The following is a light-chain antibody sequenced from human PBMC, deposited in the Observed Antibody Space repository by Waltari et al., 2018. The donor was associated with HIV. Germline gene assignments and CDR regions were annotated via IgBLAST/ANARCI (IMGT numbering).Light chain of an antibody. CDR3: QQRKYLYT. J-gene: IGKJ2*01. V-gene: IGKV3-11*01. Sequence: EIVLTQSPATLSLSPGETATLSCRASQTVSTFLAWYQQKPGQSTRLLISGVSARAPGIPVRFSGSGSETDFTLTISGLEPDDFAVYFCQQRKYLYTFGQGTKVEI. CDR1: QTVSTF. CDR2: GVS.